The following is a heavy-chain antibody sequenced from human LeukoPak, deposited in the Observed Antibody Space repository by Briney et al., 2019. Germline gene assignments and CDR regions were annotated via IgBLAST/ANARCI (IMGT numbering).Heavy chain of an antibody. CDR3: ARAMRSGYDY. D-gene: IGHD5-12*01. CDR1: GFTFSSYG. J-gene: IGHJ4*02. V-gene: IGHV3-48*02. Sequence: PGGSLRLSCAACGFTFSSYGMNWVRQAPGKRLEWVSYISSRSDTIYYADSVKGRFTISRDNAESSLYLQMNSLRDEGTAVYYCARAMRSGYDYWGQGTLVTVSS. CDR2: ISSRSDTI.